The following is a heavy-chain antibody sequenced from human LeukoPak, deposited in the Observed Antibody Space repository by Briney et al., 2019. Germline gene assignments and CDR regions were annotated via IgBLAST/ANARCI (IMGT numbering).Heavy chain of an antibody. CDR2: ISSNGGST. J-gene: IGHJ3*02. CDR1: GFTFSSYA. V-gene: IGHV3-64*01. Sequence: GGSLRLSCAASGFTFSSYAMHWVRQAPGKGLEYVSAISSNGGSTCYANSVKGRFTISRDNSKNTLYLQMGSLRAEDMAVYYCARDGATITGHAFDIWGQGTMVTVSS. CDR3: ARDGATITGHAFDI. D-gene: IGHD1-26*01.